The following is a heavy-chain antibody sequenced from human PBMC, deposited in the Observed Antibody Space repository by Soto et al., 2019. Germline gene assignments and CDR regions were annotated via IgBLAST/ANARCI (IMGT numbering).Heavy chain of an antibody. V-gene: IGHV5-51*01. CDR2: IYPGDSDT. Sequence: GESLKVSCKGSGYSFTSYWIGWVRQMPGKGLEWMGIIYPGDSDTRYSPSFQGQVTISADKSISTAYLQWSSLKASDTAMYYCARSLSAYYSGSVTTRNYYPGMDVWGQGIRVTSSS. CDR1: GYSFTSYW. D-gene: IGHD3-10*01. CDR3: ARSLSAYYSGSVTTRNYYPGMDV. J-gene: IGHJ6*02.